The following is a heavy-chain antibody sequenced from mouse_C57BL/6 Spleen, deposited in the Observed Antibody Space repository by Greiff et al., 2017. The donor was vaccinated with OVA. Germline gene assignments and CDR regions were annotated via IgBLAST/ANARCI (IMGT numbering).Heavy chain of an antibody. CDR1: GYTFTDYY. V-gene: IGHV1-76*01. D-gene: IGHD3-2*02. J-gene: IGHJ3*01. CDR3: AREADSSGYFFAY. Sequence: QVQLKQSGAELVRPGASVKLSCKASGYTFTDYYINWVKQRPGQGLEWIARIYPGSGNTYYNEKFKGKATLTAEKSSSTAYMQLSSLTSEDSAVYFCAREADSSGYFFAYWGQGTLVTVSA. CDR2: IYPGSGNT.